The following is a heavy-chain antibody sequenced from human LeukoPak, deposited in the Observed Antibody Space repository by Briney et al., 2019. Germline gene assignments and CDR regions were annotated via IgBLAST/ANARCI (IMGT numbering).Heavy chain of an antibody. D-gene: IGHD3-22*01. CDR3: ARVVAYYYDSSGYSNSDY. CDR2: ISAYNGNT. V-gene: IGHV1-18*01. Sequence: ASVTVSCKASGYTFTSYGISWVRQAPGQGLEWMGWISAYNGNTNYAQKLQGRVTMTTDTSTSTAYMELRSLRSDDTAVYYCARVVAYYYDSSGYSNSDYWGQGTLVTVSS. J-gene: IGHJ4*02. CDR1: GYTFTSYG.